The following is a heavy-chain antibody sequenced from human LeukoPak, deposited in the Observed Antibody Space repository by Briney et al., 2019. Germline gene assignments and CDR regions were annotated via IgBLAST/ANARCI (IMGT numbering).Heavy chain of an antibody. Sequence: GGSLRLSCAASGFTSSSYAMSWVRQAPGKGLEWVSAISGSGGSTYYADSVKGRFTISRDNSKNTLYLQMNSLRAEDTAVYYCAKGPLVVALYNWFDPWGQGTLVTVSS. J-gene: IGHJ5*02. CDR2: ISGSGGST. CDR1: GFTSSSYA. CDR3: AKGPLVVALYNWFDP. D-gene: IGHD2-15*01. V-gene: IGHV3-23*01.